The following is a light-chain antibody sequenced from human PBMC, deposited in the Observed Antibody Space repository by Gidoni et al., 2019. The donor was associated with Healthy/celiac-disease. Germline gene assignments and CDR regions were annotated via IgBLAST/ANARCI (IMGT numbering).Light chain of an antibody. Sequence: SSQLTQDPAVSVALGQTVRITCQGDSVRSCYASWFQQKPGKAPVIVIYCKNNRPSGIPDRFSGSSSGNTAALTITGAQAEDEADYYCNSRDSSSNRVVFGGGTKLTVL. V-gene: IGLV3-19*01. J-gene: IGLJ2*01. CDR3: NSRDSSSNRVV. CDR1: SVRSCY. CDR2: CKN.